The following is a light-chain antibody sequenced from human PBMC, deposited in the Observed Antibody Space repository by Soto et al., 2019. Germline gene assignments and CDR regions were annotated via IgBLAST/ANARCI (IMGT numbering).Light chain of an antibody. CDR3: TSYKRDTALV. CDR1: SSDVGTYNY. V-gene: IGLV2-14*01. Sequence: QSVLTQPASVSGTPGQSITISCTGTSSDVGTYNYVSWYQHHPGKAPKLIIYEVSNRPSGVSNRFSGSKSGSTASLTISGLQAEDEADYRCTSYKRDTALVCGTGTKVTGL. J-gene: IGLJ1*01. CDR2: EVS.